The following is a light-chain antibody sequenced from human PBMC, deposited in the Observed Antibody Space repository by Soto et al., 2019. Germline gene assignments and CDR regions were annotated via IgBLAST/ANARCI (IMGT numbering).Light chain of an antibody. V-gene: IGLV1-44*01. J-gene: IGLJ3*02. CDR2: TNN. CDR3: AAWEDSLNGWV. Sequence: QSVLTQPPSASGTPGQRVTISCSGSSSNIGRNSVNWYQQLPTTAPKLLIYTNNHRPSGVPDRFSGSKSGTSASLAISGLQSEDEADYYCAAWEDSLNGWVFGGGTKLTVL. CDR1: SSNIGRNS.